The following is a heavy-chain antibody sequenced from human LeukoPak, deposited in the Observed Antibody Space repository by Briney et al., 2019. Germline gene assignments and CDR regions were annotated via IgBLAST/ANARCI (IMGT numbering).Heavy chain of an antibody. CDR3: ARDLSSSIGTAASV. J-gene: IGHJ6*02. V-gene: IGHV3-21*01. Sequence: AGGSLRLSCAASGFTFSNYAMNWVRQAPGKGLEWVSSISSSSTYIYYADSVKGRFTISRDNAENSLYLQMNSLRAEDTAVYYCARDLSSSIGTAASVWGQGTTVTVSS. CDR2: ISSSSTYI. D-gene: IGHD6-6*01. CDR1: GFTFSNYA.